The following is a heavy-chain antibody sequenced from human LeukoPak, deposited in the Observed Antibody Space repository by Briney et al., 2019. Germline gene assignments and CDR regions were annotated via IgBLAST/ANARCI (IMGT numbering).Heavy chain of an antibody. CDR3: ARDDGFSSYSY. CDR1: GFTFSSYA. Sequence: GRSLRLSCAASGFTFSSYAMHWVRQAPGKGLEWVAVISYDGSNKYYADSVKGRFTISRDNAKNSLYLQMNSLTAEDTAVYYCARDDGFSSYSYWGQGALVTVSS. D-gene: IGHD3/OR15-3a*01. V-gene: IGHV3-30*04. CDR2: ISYDGSNK. J-gene: IGHJ4*02.